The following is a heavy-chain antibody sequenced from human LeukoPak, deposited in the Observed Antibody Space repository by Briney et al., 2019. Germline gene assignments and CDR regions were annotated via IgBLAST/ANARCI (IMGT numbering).Heavy chain of an antibody. Sequence: ASVKVSCKASGYTFTDYYMHWVQQAPGKGREWMGLVDPEDGETIYAEKFQGRVTITADTPTDTAYMELSSLRSEDTAVYYCATEGRDGYNSFDYWGQGTLVTVSS. CDR3: ATEGRDGYNSFDY. CDR2: VDPEDGET. D-gene: IGHD5-24*01. V-gene: IGHV1-69-2*01. J-gene: IGHJ4*02. CDR1: GYTFTDYY.